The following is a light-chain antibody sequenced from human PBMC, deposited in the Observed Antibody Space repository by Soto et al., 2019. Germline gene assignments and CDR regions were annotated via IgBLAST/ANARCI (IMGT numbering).Light chain of an antibody. V-gene: IGKV3-20*01. Sequence: EIVLTQSPGTLSLSPGERATLSYRASQRVSSSYLAWYQQEPGQAPRLLIYGASSMATGIPDRFSGSGSGTDFTLTISSLQPEDVAAYYCQKYNSAPLTFGGGTKVDIK. CDR3: QKYNSAPLT. CDR2: GAS. CDR1: QRVSSSY. J-gene: IGKJ4*01.